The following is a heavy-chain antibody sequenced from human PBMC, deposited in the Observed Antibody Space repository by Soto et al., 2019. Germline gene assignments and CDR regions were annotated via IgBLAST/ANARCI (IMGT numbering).Heavy chain of an antibody. V-gene: IGHV4-39*01. CDR1: GGSISSSSYY. Sequence: PSETLSLTCTVSGGSISSSSYYWGWIRQPPGKGLEWIGSIYYSGSTYYNPSLKSRVTISVDTSKNQFSLKLSSVTAADTAVYYCARLGLGSGDNWFDPWGQGTLVTVSS. CDR2: IYYSGST. J-gene: IGHJ5*02. CDR3: ARLGLGSGDNWFDP. D-gene: IGHD3-10*01.